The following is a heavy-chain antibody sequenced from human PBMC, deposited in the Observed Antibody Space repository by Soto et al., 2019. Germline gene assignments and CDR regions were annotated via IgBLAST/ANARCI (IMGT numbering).Heavy chain of an antibody. CDR1: GYTFTSYG. V-gene: IGHV1-18*01. D-gene: IGHD2-2*01. CDR2: ISAYNGNT. Sequence: APVKVACKASGYTFTSYGISWVRQAPGQGLEWMGWISAYNGNTNYAQKLQGRVTMTTDTSTSTAYMELRSLRSDDTAVYYCARVGYCSSTRCRSLYCYGLDVWGQGTTV. CDR3: ARVGYCSSTRCRSLYCYGLDV. J-gene: IGHJ6*02.